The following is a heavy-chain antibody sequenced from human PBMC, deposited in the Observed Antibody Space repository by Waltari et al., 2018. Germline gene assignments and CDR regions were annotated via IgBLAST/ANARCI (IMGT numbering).Heavy chain of an antibody. J-gene: IGHJ6*02. CDR1: GGPFSRYS. V-gene: IGHV1-69*01. CDR3: ARGKRPYYYYGMDV. D-gene: IGHD6-25*01. Sequence: QVQLVQSGAAAKKPGSSATVSCKASGGPFSRYSTSCVRHAPGQGLEWMGGIIPIFGTANDAQKFKGRVTITADESTSTAYMELSSLRSEDTAVYYCARGKRPYYYYGMDVWGQGTTVTVSS. CDR2: IIPIFGTA.